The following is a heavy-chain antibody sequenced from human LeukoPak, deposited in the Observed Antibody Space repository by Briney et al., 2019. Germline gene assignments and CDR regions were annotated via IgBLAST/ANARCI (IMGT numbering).Heavy chain of an antibody. D-gene: IGHD1-26*01. J-gene: IGHJ4*02. Sequence: SETLSLTCTVSGGSTSSSSYYWAWIRQPPGKGLEWIGSLYYSGSSSYNPSLKSRLTISVDTSKNQFSLKLSSVTAADTAVYYCARGTPIVGALFDYWGQGTLVTVSS. V-gene: IGHV4-39*07. CDR3: ARGTPIVGALFDY. CDR1: GGSTSSSSYY. CDR2: LYYSGSS.